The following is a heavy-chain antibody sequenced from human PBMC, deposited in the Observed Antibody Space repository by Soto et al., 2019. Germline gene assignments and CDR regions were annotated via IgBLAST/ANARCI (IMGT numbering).Heavy chain of an antibody. CDR3: ARGGTYYDILTGYFFDY. J-gene: IGHJ4*02. D-gene: IGHD3-9*01. CDR1: GYTFTSYG. Sequence: ASVKVSCKASGYTFTSYGISWVRQAPGQGLEWMGWISAYNGNTNYAQKLQGRVTMTRDTSTSTVYMELSSLRSEDTAVYYCARGGTYYDILTGYFFDYWGQGTLVTVSS. V-gene: IGHV1-18*04. CDR2: ISAYNGNT.